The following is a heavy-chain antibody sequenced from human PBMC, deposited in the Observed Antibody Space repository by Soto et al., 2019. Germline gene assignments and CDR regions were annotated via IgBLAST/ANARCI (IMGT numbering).Heavy chain of an antibody. V-gene: IGHV3-30*18. Sequence: GGSLRLSCAASGFTFSSYGMHCVRQAPCKGLEWVAVISYDGSNKYYADSLKGRFTISRDNSKNTLYLQMNSLRAEDTAVYYCEKLHTAMAFCDYGAQGTLVTGSS. J-gene: IGHJ4*02. CDR1: GFTFSSYG. D-gene: IGHD5-18*01. CDR3: EKLHTAMAFCDY. CDR2: ISYDGSNK.